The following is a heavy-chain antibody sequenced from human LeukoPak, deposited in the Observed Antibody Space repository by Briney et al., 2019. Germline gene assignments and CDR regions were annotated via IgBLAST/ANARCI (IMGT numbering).Heavy chain of an antibody. Sequence: SETLSLTCGVSGGSVTSTNWWTWVRQPPGKGLEWIGEVHLDGRANYNPSLKSRLTMSVDLSETHVSLKLTSVTAADTAVYYCAREGGFYRPLDYSGQGTLVTVSS. CDR2: VHLDGRA. CDR3: AREGGFYRPLDY. J-gene: IGHJ4*02. CDR1: GGSVTSTNW. V-gene: IGHV4-4*02. D-gene: IGHD3-3*01.